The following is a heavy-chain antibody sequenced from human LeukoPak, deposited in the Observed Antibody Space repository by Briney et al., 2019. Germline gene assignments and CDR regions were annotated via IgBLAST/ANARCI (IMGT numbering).Heavy chain of an antibody. Sequence: PGGSLRLSCAASGFTFSSYAMSWVRQAPGKGLEWVSSISGSGGSTYYADSVKGRFTISRDNSKNTLYLLMNSLRGEDTAVYYCAKDREGTIADYFDYWGQGTLVTVSS. CDR3: AKDREGTIADYFDY. V-gene: IGHV3-23*01. D-gene: IGHD1-7*01. CDR1: GFTFSSYA. CDR2: ISGSGGST. J-gene: IGHJ4*02.